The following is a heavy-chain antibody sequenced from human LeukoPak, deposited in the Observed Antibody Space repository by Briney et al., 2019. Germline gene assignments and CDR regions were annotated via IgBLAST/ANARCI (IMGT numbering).Heavy chain of an antibody. J-gene: IGHJ4*02. CDR3: LRSSYSSGWFGDY. CDR1: GFSFSDHY. V-gene: IGHV3-72*01. CDR2: IRNKANSYTT. Sequence: PGGSLRLSCAASGFSFSDHYVDWVRQAPGKGLEWVGRIRNKANSYTTEYAASMTGRFTISRDESKNSVYLQMNSLKTEDTAVYYCLRSSYSSGWFGDYWGQGILVTVSS. D-gene: IGHD6-19*01.